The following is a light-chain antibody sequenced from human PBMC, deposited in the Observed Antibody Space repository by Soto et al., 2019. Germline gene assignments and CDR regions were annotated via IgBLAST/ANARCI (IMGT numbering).Light chain of an antibody. J-gene: IGKJ1*01. CDR2: GAS. CDR1: LSVRSN. Sequence: DIVMTQSPATLSLSPGEGATLSCRASLSVRSNLGWYQQKPGQAPSLLIYGASTRATGIPARFSGSGSGTEFTLTISSLQSEDFAVYYCQQYSNWPSWTFGQGTKVDIK. V-gene: IGKV3-15*01. CDR3: QQYSNWPSWT.